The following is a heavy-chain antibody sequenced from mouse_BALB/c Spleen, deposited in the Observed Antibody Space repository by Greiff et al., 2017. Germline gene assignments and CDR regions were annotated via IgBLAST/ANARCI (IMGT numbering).Heavy chain of an antibody. V-gene: IGHV5-17*02. CDR1: GFTFSSFG. CDR3: ARYRYGTTGAMDY. Sequence: DVMLVESGGGLVQPGGSRKLSCAASGFTFSSFGMHWVRQAPEKGLEWVAYISSGSSTIYYADTVKGRFTISRDNPKNTLFLQMTSLRSEDTAMYYCARYRYGTTGAMDYWGQGTSVTVSS. D-gene: IGHD2-14*01. CDR2: ISSGSSTI. J-gene: IGHJ4*01.